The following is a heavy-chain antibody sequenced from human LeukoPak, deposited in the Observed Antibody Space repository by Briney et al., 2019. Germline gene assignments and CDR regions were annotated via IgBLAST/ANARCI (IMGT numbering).Heavy chain of an antibody. Sequence: GGSLRLSCAASGFTFSNAWMSWVRQAPGKGLEWVGRIKSKTDGGTTDYAAPVKGRFTISRDDSKNTLYLQMNSLKTEDTAVYYCTTESWDITMINHDAFDIWGQGTMVTVSS. CDR1: GFTFSNAW. CDR3: TTESWDITMINHDAFDI. D-gene: IGHD3-22*01. J-gene: IGHJ3*02. CDR2: IKSKTDGGTT. V-gene: IGHV3-15*01.